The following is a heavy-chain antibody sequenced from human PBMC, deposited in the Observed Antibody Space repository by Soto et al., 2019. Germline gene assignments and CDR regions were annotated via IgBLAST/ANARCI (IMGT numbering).Heavy chain of an antibody. CDR2: INHSGST. J-gene: IGHJ6*02. D-gene: IGHD6-13*01. CDR3: ARWRIAAAGTFGYYYYGMDV. V-gene: IGHV4-34*01. Sequence: SETLSLTCAVYGGSFSGYYWSWIRQPPGKGLEWIGEINHSGSTNYNPSLKSRVTISVDTSKNQFSLKLSSVTAADTAVYYCARWRIAAAGTFGYYYYGMDVWGQGTTVTVS. CDR1: GGSFSGYY.